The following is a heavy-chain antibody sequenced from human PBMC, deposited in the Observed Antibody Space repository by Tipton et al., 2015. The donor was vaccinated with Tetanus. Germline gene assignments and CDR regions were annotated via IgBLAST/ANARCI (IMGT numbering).Heavy chain of an antibody. CDR2: ISYDGSNR. V-gene: IGHV3-30-3*01. J-gene: IGHJ4*02. CDR3: AREGYYGSGSLDY. Sequence: SLRLSCAASGFTFSSYAMHWVRQAPGKGLEWVAAISYDGSNRYYADSVKGRFTISRDNSKNTLYLQMNSLRAEDTAVYYCAREGYYGSGSLDYWGQGTLVTVSS. CDR1: GFTFSSYA. D-gene: IGHD3-10*01.